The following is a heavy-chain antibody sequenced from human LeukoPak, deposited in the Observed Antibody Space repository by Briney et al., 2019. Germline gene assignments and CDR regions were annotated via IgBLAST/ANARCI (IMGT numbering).Heavy chain of an antibody. D-gene: IGHD4-17*01. CDR3: AKLLMANDYGDP. CDR1: GFTFGDYA. Sequence: GGSLRLSCTASGFTFGDYAMSWVRQAPGKGLEWVSSISGGGTTYYADSVRGRFIISRDNSKNTLYLQMNSLRAEDTAVYYCAKLLMANDYGDPWGQGTLVTVSS. V-gene: IGHV3-23*01. CDR2: ISGGGTT. J-gene: IGHJ5*02.